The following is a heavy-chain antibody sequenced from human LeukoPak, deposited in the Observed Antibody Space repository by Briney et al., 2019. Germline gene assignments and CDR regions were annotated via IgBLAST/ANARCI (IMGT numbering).Heavy chain of an antibody. J-gene: IGHJ4*01. V-gene: IGHV4-59*01. Sequence: SETLSLTCTVSGGSINSYYWSWIRQPPGKGLEWIGYIYYSGSTNYNPSLKSRVTISRDTSKNQFSLKLRAVTAADTAVYYCTSGGMVSGDYWGHGTLVTVSS. CDR1: GGSINSYY. CDR2: IYYSGST. D-gene: IGHD2-8*01. CDR3: TSGGMVSGDY.